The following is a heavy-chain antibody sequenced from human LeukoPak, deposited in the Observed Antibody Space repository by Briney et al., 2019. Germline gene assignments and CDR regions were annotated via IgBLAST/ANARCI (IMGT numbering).Heavy chain of an antibody. CDR3: TTRITMVRGVIYP. CDR1: GFTFSDAW. V-gene: IGHV3-15*01. CDR2: IKSKTDGGTT. Sequence: TPRGSLRLSCAASGFTFSDAWMTWVRQAPGKGLEWVGRIKSKTDGGTTDYAAPVKHRFTISRDDSNNTLYLQMNSLKTEDTAVYYCTTRITMVRGVIYPWGQGTLVTVSS. J-gene: IGHJ5*02. D-gene: IGHD3-10*01.